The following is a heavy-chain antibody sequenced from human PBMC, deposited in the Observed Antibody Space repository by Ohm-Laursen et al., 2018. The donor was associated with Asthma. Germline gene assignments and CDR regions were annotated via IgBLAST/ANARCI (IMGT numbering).Heavy chain of an antibody. V-gene: IGHV7-4-1*02. J-gene: IGHJ4*02. D-gene: IGHD2-2*01. Sequence: ASVKVSCKASGYTFTSYAMNWVRQAPGQGLEWMGWINTHTGNPTYAQGFTGRFVFSLDTSVSTAYLQISSLKAEDTAVYYCARIYCSSTSCYSDYWGQGTLVTVSS. CDR1: GYTFTSYA. CDR3: ARIYCSSTSCYSDY. CDR2: INTHTGNP.